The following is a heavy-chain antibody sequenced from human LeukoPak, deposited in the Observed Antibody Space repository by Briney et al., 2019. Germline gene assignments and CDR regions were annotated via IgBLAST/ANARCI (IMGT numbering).Heavy chain of an antibody. CDR2: ISASGGST. J-gene: IGHJ4*02. CDR3: AKDQRRESPHYLDS. CDR1: GFTFSSSA. Sequence: GGSLRLSCAASGFTFSSSAMSWVRQVPGKGLEWVSGISASGGSTNYADSVRGRFTISRDNSKNTLYVQMNSLRDEDTALYYCAKDQRRESPHYLDSWGQGTLVTVSS. V-gene: IGHV3-23*01.